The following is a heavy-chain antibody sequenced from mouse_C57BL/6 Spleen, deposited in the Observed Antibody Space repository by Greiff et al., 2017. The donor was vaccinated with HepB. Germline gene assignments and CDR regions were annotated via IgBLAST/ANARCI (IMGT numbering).Heavy chain of an antibody. CDR2: INPNNGGT. CDR3: AREAGDYYGSSPWYFDG. J-gene: IGHJ1*03. V-gene: IGHV1-26*01. Sequence: EVQLQQSGPELVKPGASVKISCKASGYTFTDYYMNWVKQSHGKSLEWIGDINPNNGGTSYNQKFKGKATLTVDKSSSTAYMELRSLTSEDSAVYYCAREAGDYYGSSPWYFDGWGTGTTVTVSS. CDR1: GYTFTDYY. D-gene: IGHD1-1*01.